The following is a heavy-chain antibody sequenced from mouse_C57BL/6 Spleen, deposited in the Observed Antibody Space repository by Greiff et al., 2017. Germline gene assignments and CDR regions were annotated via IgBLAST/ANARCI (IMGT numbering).Heavy chain of an antibody. J-gene: IGHJ4*01. CDR2: IYPGDGDT. Sequence: QVQLKESGPELVKPGASVKISCKASGYAFSSSWMNWVKQRPGKGLEWIGRIYPGDGDTNYNGKFKGKATLTADKSSSTAYMQLSSLTSEDSAVYFCARSGYSHYYAMDYWGQGTSVTVSS. CDR1: GYAFSSSW. D-gene: IGHD2-12*01. V-gene: IGHV1-82*01. CDR3: ARSGYSHYYAMDY.